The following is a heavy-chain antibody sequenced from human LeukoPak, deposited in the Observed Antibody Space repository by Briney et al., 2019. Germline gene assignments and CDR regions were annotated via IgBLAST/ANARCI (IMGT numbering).Heavy chain of an antibody. J-gene: IGHJ4*02. CDR2: IRYDGSNK. V-gene: IGHV3-30*02. CDR1: GFTFSAYG. Sequence: SGGSLRLSCAASGFTFSAYGMHWVRQAPGKGLEWVAFIRYDGSNKYYADSVKGRFTISRDNSKNTLYLQMNSLRAEDTAIYYCTKATLGSCSGARCYPFDYWGQGTLVNVSS. CDR3: TKATLGSCSGARCYPFDY. D-gene: IGHD2-15*01.